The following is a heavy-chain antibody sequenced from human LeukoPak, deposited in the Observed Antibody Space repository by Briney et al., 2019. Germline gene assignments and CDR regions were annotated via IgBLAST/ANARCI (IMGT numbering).Heavy chain of an antibody. D-gene: IGHD6-13*01. Sequence: PSETLSLTCTVSGGSISSSYWSWIRQPPGKGLEWIGYISYIESTNYNPSLKSRVTISVDTSKNQFSLKLSSATAADTAVYYCASMASAGTSFEYWGQGTLVTVSS. CDR2: ISYIEST. J-gene: IGHJ4*02. CDR3: ASMASAGTSFEY. V-gene: IGHV4-59*12. CDR1: GGSISSSY.